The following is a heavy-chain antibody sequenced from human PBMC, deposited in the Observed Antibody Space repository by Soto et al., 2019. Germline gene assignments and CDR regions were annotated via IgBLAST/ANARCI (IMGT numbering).Heavy chain of an antibody. CDR3: ARAGIMITFGGHYYYYGMDV. D-gene: IGHD3-16*01. V-gene: IGHV4-30-4*01. CDR2: IYYSGST. Sequence: QVQLQESGPGLVKPSQTLSLTCTVSGGSISSGDYYWSWIRQPPGKGLEWIGYIYYSGSTYYNPSLKSRVTISVDTSKNQFSLKLSSVTAADTAVYCCARAGIMITFGGHYYYYGMDVWGQGTTVTVSS. J-gene: IGHJ6*02. CDR1: GGSISSGDYY.